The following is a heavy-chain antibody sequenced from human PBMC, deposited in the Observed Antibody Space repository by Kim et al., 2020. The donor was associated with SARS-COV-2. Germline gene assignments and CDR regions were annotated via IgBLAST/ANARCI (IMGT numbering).Heavy chain of an antibody. CDR1: GGSISSSY. D-gene: IGHD3-10*01. J-gene: IGHJ4*02. Sequence: SETLSLTCTVSGGSISSSYWNWIRQPPGTGLEWIGYIYYLGSTNYNPSLKSRVTISVDTSKNQFSLKLSSVTAADTAVYYCARSPLWLPFDYWGQGTLVTVSS. CDR2: IYYLGST. CDR3: ARSPLWLPFDY. V-gene: IGHV4-59*01.